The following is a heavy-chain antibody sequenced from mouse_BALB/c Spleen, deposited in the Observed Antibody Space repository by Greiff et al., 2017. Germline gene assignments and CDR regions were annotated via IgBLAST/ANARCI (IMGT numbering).Heavy chain of an antibody. J-gene: IGHJ2*01. CDR2: INPGSGGT. V-gene: IGHV1-54*01. CDR3: ARSGGLLPFDC. CDR1: GYAFTNYL. Sequence: QVQLQQSGAELVRPGTSVKVSCKASGYAFTNYLIEWVKQRPGQGLEWIGVINPGSGGTNYNEKFKGKATLTADKSSSTAYMQLSSLTSDDSAVYCCARSGGLLPFDCWGQGTTLTVAS. D-gene: IGHD2-3*01.